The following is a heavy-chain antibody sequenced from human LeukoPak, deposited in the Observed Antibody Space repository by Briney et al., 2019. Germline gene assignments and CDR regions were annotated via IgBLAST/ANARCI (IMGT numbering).Heavy chain of an antibody. CDR2: INAGNGNT. CDR3: ARFGTTFPLDY. V-gene: IGHV1-3*01. D-gene: IGHD2/OR15-2a*01. CDR1: GYTFTNYV. J-gene: IGHJ4*02. Sequence: ASVKVSCKASGYTFTNYVMHWVRQAPGQRLEWMGWINAGNGNTMYSQKFQGRVTITSDTTATTGYMELSSLRSEDTAVYYCARFGTTFPLDYWGQGTLVTVSS.